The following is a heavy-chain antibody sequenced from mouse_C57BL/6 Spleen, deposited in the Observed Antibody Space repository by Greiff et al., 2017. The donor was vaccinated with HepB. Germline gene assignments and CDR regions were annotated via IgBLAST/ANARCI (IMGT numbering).Heavy chain of an antibody. D-gene: IGHD1-1*01. CDR2: IHPNSGST. Sequence: QVRLKQPGAELVKPGASVKLSCKASGYTFTSYWMHWVKQRPGQGLEWIGMIHPNSGSTNYNEKFKSKATLTVDKSSSTAYMQLSSLTSEDSAVYYCAVSITTVVASFDYWGQGTTLTVSS. V-gene: IGHV1-64*01. J-gene: IGHJ2*01. CDR1: GYTFTSYW. CDR3: AVSITTVVASFDY.